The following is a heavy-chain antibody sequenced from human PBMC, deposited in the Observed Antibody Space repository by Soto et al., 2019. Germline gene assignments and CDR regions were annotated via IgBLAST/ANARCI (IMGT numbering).Heavy chain of an antibody. D-gene: IGHD2-15*01. CDR2: ISSGGTYT. CDR1: GFTLSTYW. Sequence: EVQLVESGGGLVQPGGSLRLSCAASGFTLSTYWMHWVRQVPGKGLVWVSRISSGGTYTNYADSVKGRFTISRDSARNTLFLQMNYLTGEDTAVHYCARTFVDGMAGFGPWGQGTLVTVSS. CDR3: ARTFVDGMAGFGP. J-gene: IGHJ5*02. V-gene: IGHV3-74*01.